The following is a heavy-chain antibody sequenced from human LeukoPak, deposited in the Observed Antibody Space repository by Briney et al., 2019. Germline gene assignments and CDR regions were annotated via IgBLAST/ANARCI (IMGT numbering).Heavy chain of an antibody. CDR3: ASILGGYSYGPGWFDP. CDR1: GGSISSGSYY. J-gene: IGHJ5*02. V-gene: IGHV4-61*02. D-gene: IGHD5-18*01. Sequence: SQTLSLTCTVSGGSISSGSYYWSWIRQPAGKGLEWIGRIYTSGSTNYNPSLKSRVTISVDTSKNQFSLKLSSVTAADTAVYYCASILGGYSYGPGWFDPWGQGTLVTVSS. CDR2: IYTSGST.